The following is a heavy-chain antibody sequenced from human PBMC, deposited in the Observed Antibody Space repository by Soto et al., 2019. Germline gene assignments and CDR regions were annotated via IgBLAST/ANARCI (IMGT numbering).Heavy chain of an antibody. V-gene: IGHV4-61*01. D-gene: IGHD2-2*01. Sequence: SETLSLTCTVFGGSVSSGSYYWSWIRQPPGKGLEWIGYVYYSGSTNYNPSLKSRVTISVDTSYNQFSLKLSSVTAADTAVYYCAAYCSSTSCYVPVYYYGMDVWGQGTTVTVSS. CDR3: AAYCSSTSCYVPVYYYGMDV. CDR2: VYYSGST. J-gene: IGHJ6*02. CDR1: GGSVSSGSYY.